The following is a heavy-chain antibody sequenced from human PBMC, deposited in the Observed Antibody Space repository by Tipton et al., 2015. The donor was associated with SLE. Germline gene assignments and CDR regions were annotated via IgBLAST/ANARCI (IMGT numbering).Heavy chain of an antibody. J-gene: IGHJ4*02. D-gene: IGHD2-15*01. CDR3: AKDRYCSGGTCFASYFDH. CDR2: MNPNTGKT. Sequence: QSGPEVKKPGSSVKVSCKASGYTFTSYGISWVRQAPGQGLEWMGWMNPNTGKTGHAQKFQGRFTLTRNTSITTAYMELSSLTSDDTAVYYCAKDRYCSGGTCFASYFDHWGQGNLVTVSS. V-gene: IGHV1-8*02. CDR1: GYTFTSYG.